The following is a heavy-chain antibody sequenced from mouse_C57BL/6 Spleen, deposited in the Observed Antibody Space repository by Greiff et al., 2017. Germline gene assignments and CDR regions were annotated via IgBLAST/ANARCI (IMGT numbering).Heavy chain of an antibody. Sequence: VQLQQPGAELVRPGSSVKLSCKASGYTFTSYWMDWVKQRPGQGLEWIGNIYPSDSETHYNQKFKDKATLTVDKSSSPAYMQLSSLTSEDSAVYYCARAPLGRDFDYWGQGTTLTVSS. J-gene: IGHJ2*01. V-gene: IGHV1-61*01. CDR2: IYPSDSET. D-gene: IGHD4-1*01. CDR1: GYTFTSYW. CDR3: ARAPLGRDFDY.